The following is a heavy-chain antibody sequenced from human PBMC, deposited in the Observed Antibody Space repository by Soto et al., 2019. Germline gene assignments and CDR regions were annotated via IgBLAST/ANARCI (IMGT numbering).Heavy chain of an antibody. CDR2: ITGIDGRT. V-gene: IGHV3-23*01. D-gene: IGHD2-15*01. CDR3: AKDRGPYCSGGICYPPSWFDP. Sequence: GGSLRLSCVVSGFTFGNYAMSWVRQAPGKGLEWVSSITGIDGRTYYADSVKGRFTISRDNPKNTLYLQMNNLRAEDTAMFYCAKDRGPYCSGGICYPPSWFDPWGQGTQVTVSS. CDR1: GFTFGNYA. J-gene: IGHJ5*02.